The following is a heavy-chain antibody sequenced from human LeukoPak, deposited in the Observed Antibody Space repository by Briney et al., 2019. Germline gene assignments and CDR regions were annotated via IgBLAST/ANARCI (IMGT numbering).Heavy chain of an antibody. CDR3: AKHKDWNYILFDY. CDR2: TVGGGDGT. V-gene: IGHV3-23*01. J-gene: IGHJ4*02. Sequence: GGSLRLSCAASGFTFSSTSMSWVRQAPGKGLEWVAVTVGGGDGTYYADSVKGRFTISRDNSNNTLYLQMNSLRAEDTAVYYCAKHKDWNYILFDYWGQGTLVTVSS. CDR1: GFTFSSTS. D-gene: IGHD1-7*01.